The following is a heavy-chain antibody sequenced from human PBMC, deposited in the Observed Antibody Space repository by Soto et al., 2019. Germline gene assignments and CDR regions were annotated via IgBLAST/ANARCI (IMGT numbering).Heavy chain of an antibody. V-gene: IGHV3-53*04. D-gene: IGHD1-7*01. CDR3: ARGPGWNYFPD. CDR2: FYVGGNT. J-gene: IGHJ4*02. CDR1: GFNVSTNY. Sequence: EVQLVESGGGLVQPGGSLGLSCAASGFNVSTNYMSWVRQAPGKGLEWVSVFYVGGNTYYADSVRGRFTISRHNSKNTLYLQMNSLRVEDTAVYYCARGPGWNYFPDWGLGTLVTVSS.